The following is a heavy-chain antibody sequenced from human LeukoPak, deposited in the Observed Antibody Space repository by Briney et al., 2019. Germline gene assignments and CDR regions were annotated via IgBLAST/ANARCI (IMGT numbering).Heavy chain of an antibody. J-gene: IGHJ4*02. V-gene: IGHV3-23*01. CDR1: GFTFSSYG. CDR2: ISGSGGST. Sequence: GGTLRLSCAASGFTFSSYGMSWVRQAPGKGLEWVSAISGSGGSTYYADSVKGRFTISRDNSKNTLYLQMNSLRAEDTAVYYCAKDRGLVGATLIDYWGQGTLVTVSS. CDR3: AKDRGLVGATLIDY. D-gene: IGHD1-26*01.